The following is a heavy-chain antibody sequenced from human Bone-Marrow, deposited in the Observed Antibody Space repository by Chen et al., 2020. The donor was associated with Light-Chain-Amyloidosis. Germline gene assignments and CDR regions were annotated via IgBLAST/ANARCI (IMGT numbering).Heavy chain of an antibody. Sequence: QVQLVQSGAELKKPGASVKVSCKASGYNFTSYGISWVRQAPGQGLEWMGWISAYNGNTNYAQKLQGRVTMTTDTSTSTAYMELRSLRSDDTAVYYCARELAGITIFGVVTAPDYWGQGTLVTCLL. CDR1: GYNFTSYG. D-gene: IGHD3-3*01. J-gene: IGHJ4*02. CDR2: ISAYNGNT. CDR3: ARELAGITIFGVVTAPDY. V-gene: IGHV1-18*01.